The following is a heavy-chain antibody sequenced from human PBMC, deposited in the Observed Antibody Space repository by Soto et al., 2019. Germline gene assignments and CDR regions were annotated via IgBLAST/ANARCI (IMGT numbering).Heavy chain of an antibody. Sequence: PGGSLRLSCAASGFTFSSYAMHWVRQAPGKGLEWVAVISYDGSNKYYADSVKGRFTISRDNSKNTLYLQMNSLRAEDTAVYYCANDRRAVAAADYWGQGTLVTVSS. CDR1: GFTFSSYA. D-gene: IGHD6-19*01. J-gene: IGHJ4*02. V-gene: IGHV3-30-3*02. CDR3: ANDRRAVAAADY. CDR2: ISYDGSNK.